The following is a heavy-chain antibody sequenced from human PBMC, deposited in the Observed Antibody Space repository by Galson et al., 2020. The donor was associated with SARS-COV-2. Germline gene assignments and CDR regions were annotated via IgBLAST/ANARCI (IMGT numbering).Heavy chain of an antibody. J-gene: IGHJ5*02. CDR2: ISWNSGSI. CDR1: GFTFDDYA. V-gene: IGHV3-9*01. CDR3: AKDMRARVVPAAIGSWFYP. Sequence: SLKISCAASGFTFDDYAMHWVRQAPGKGLEWVSGISWNSGSIGYADSVKGRFTISRDNAKNSLYLQMNSLRAEDTALYYCAKDMRARVVPAAIGSWFYPWGQGTLVTVSS. D-gene: IGHD2-2*01.